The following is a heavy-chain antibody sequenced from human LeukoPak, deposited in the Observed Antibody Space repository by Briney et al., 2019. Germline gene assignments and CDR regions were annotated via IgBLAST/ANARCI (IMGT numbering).Heavy chain of an antibody. J-gene: IGHJ4*02. CDR1: GFTFSSYE. CDR2: ISSASSYI. V-gene: IGHV3-21*01. Sequence: PGGSLRLSCAASGFTFSSYEMKWVRQAPGKGLEWVSSISSASSYIYYEDSVKGRFTISRDNAKNSLYLQMNSLRAEDTAVYYCARTPVSSNFDSWGQGTLVTVSS. D-gene: IGHD2/OR15-2a*01. CDR3: ARTPVSSNFDS.